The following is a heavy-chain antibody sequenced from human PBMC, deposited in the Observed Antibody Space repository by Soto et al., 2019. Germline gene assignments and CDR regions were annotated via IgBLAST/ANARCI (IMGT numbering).Heavy chain of an antibody. V-gene: IGHV1-69*05. CDR3: ASTSSSWYGYYYGMDV. Sequence: QVQLVQSGAEVKKPGSSVKVSCKASGGTFSSYAISWVRQAPGQGLEWMGGIIPIFGTANYAQKFQGRVTITXXEXTXXAYMELSSLRSEDTAVYYCASTSSSWYGYYYGMDVWGQGTTVTVSS. CDR2: IIPIFGTA. CDR1: GGTFSSYA. D-gene: IGHD6-13*01. J-gene: IGHJ6*02.